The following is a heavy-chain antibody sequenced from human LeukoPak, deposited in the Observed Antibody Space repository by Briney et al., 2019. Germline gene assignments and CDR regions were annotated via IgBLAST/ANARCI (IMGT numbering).Heavy chain of an antibody. CDR2: MNPNSGNT. V-gene: IGHV1-8*01. CDR3: AREYYYDSIYDY. CDR1: GYTFTSYD. D-gene: IGHD3-22*01. Sequence: ASVKISCKASGYTFTSYDINWVRQATGQGLEWMGWMNPNSGNTGYAQKFQGRVTMTRNTSISTAYMELSSLRSEDTAVYYCAREYYYDSIYDYWGQGTLVTVSS. J-gene: IGHJ4*02.